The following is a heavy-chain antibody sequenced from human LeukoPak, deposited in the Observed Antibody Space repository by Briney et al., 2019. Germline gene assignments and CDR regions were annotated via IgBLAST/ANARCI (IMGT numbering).Heavy chain of an antibody. D-gene: IGHD3-3*01. J-gene: IGHJ5*02. CDR2: IYYSGST. CDR1: GGSISSSSYY. V-gene: IGHV4-39*01. Sequence: SETLSLTCTVSGGSISSSSYYWGWIRQPPGKGLEWIGSIYYSGSTYYNPSLKSRVTISVDTSKNQFSLKLSSVTAADTAVYYCARSNLRFLELDWFDPWGQGTLVTVSS. CDR3: ARSNLRFLELDWFDP.